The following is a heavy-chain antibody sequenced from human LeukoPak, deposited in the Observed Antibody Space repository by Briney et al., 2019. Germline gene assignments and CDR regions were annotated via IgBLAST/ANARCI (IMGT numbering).Heavy chain of an antibody. CDR3: VNRGSSSSGFDY. CDR1: GFTFSSYG. J-gene: IGHJ4*02. D-gene: IGHD6-6*01. V-gene: IGHV3-64D*09. CDR2: ISSNGGST. Sequence: GGSLRLSCSASGFTFSSYGMHWVRQAPGKGLEYVSAISSNGGSTYYADSVKGRFIISRDNSKNTLYLQMSSLRAEDTAVYYCVNRGSSSSGFDYWGQGTLVTVSS.